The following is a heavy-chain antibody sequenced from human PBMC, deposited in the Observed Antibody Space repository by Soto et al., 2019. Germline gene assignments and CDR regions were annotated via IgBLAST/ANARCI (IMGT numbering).Heavy chain of an antibody. CDR3: TRANWYSEY. J-gene: IGHJ4*02. D-gene: IGHD7-27*01. Sequence: QVQLQESGPGLVKPSETLSLTCSVSGGSISNHYWTWIRQPPGKGLEWIGYIYYNGNTNYNPSLKSRVTKSVDTSRNQISLKLTTVTAADTAVYYCTRANWYSEYWGLGTLVTVSS. CDR2: IYYNGNT. CDR1: GGSISNHY. V-gene: IGHV4-59*11.